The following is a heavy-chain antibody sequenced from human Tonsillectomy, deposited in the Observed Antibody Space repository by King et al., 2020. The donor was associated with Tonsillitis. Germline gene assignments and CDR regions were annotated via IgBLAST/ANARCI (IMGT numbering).Heavy chain of an antibody. J-gene: IGHJ5*02. D-gene: IGHD3-16*01. Sequence: QLVESGPEVKKPGTSVKVSCKASGFTFTSYAMQWVRQARGQRLEWIGWIGVGSGNTNYAQKFQERVTITRDMSTSTAYMELSSLRSEDTAVYYCAALPLWGLYDTWGQGTLVTVSS. CDR3: AALPLWGLYDT. CDR2: IGVGSGNT. CDR1: GFTFTSYA. V-gene: IGHV1-58*02.